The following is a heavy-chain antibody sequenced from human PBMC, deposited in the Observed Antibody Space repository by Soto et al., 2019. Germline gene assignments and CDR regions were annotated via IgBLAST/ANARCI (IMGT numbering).Heavy chain of an antibody. CDR2: IKQDGSEK. Sequence: PGGSLRLSCAASGFTFSSYWMSWVRQAPGKGLEWVANIKQDGSEKYYVDSVKGRFTISRDNAKNSLYLQMNSLRAEDTAVYYCARGRRVVVGFAVNSYYYYHMDCWGQGTPVNV. J-gene: IGHJ6*03. D-gene: IGHD2-2*01. V-gene: IGHV3-7*01. CDR3: ARGRRVVVGFAVNSYYYYHMDC. CDR1: GFTFSSYW.